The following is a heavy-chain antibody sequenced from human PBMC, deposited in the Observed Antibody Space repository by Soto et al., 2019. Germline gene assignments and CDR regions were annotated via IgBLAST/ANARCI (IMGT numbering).Heavy chain of an antibody. J-gene: IGHJ5*02. Sequence: EVQLVESGGVLVKPGGSLRLSCAASGFIFSHAWFHWVRQPPGKGLELVGRVKNNGGATDYAPSVKGRFTISRDDSNDMVYLQMSSLRTEDTAIYYCAADLGPAYDSNNWFDPWGQGNLVNVSS. CDR3: AADLGPAYDSNNWFDP. CDR2: VKNNGGAT. CDR1: GFIFSHAW. V-gene: IGHV3-15*07. D-gene: IGHD2-21*01.